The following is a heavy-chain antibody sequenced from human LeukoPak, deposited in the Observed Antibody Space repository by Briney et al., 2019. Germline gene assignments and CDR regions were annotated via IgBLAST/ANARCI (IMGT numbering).Heavy chain of an antibody. CDR2: INPSVGST. CDR3: ARGDRTHTIFGVALDY. Sequence: ASVKVSCKASGYTFTSYYMHWVRQAPGQGLEWVGIINPSVGSTSYAPKLQGRVTMTRDTSTNTVYMELSSLRSEDTAVYYCARGDRTHTIFGVALDYWGQGTLVTASS. J-gene: IGHJ4*02. V-gene: IGHV1-46*04. D-gene: IGHD3-3*01. CDR1: GYTFTSYY.